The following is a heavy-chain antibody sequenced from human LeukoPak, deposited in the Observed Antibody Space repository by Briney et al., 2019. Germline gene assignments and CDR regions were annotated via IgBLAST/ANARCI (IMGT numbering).Heavy chain of an antibody. J-gene: IGHJ3*02. CDR2: INSDGSST. D-gene: IGHD5-24*01. CDR3: AKDRRWLQSGAFDI. CDR1: GFTFSSYW. Sequence: SGGSLRLSCAASGFTFSSYWMHWVRQAPGKGLVWVSRINSDGSSTSYADSVKGRFTISRDNAKNTLYLQMNSLRTEDTALYYCAKDRRWLQSGAFDIWGQGTMVTVSS. V-gene: IGHV3-74*01.